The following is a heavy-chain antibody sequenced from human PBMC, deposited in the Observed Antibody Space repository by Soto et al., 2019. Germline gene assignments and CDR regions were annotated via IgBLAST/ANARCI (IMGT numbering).Heavy chain of an antibody. J-gene: IGHJ3*02. CDR2: IIPMLTVT. Sequence: QVHLVQSGAAVQTPGSSVKVSCKAAGGTFNTYTLIWVRQAPGHGLEWMGRIIPMLTVTNSAQKFQGRVTRTADKSTGTSFLELTSLRSDDTAIYYCSIGSWSAETFDIWGQGTMVTVS. V-gene: IGHV1-69*02. CDR3: SIGSWSAETFDI. CDR1: GGTFNTYT. D-gene: IGHD2-2*01.